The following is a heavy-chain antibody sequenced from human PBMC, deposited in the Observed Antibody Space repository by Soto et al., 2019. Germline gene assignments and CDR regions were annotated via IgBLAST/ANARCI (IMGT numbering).Heavy chain of an antibody. CDR2: IIPIFGTA. D-gene: IGHD2-15*01. CDR3: ARDRGRGGSFYIYFYGMDV. CDR1: GGTFRSSA. V-gene: IGHV1-69*06. Sequence: SVKVSCKASGGTFRSSAISWVRQAPGQGLEWMGGIIPIFGTADYAQKFQGRVTMTRDTSTSTVYMELSSLASEDTAVYYCARDRGRGGSFYIYFYGMDVWGQGTTVTVSS. J-gene: IGHJ6*02.